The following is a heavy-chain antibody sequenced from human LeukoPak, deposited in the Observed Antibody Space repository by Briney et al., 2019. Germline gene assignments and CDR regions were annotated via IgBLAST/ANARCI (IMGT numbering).Heavy chain of an antibody. J-gene: IGHJ3*02. V-gene: IGHV3-23*01. D-gene: IGHD2-2*01. CDR3: AKAEEAYCSSTSCYGAFDI. CDR2: ISGSGGST. Sequence: GGSLRLSCAASGFTFSSYAMSWVRQAPGKGLEWVSAISGSGGSTYYADSVKGRFTISRDNSKNTLYPQMNSLRAEDTAVYYCAKAEEAYCSSTSCYGAFDIWGQGTMVTVSS. CDR1: GFTFSSYA.